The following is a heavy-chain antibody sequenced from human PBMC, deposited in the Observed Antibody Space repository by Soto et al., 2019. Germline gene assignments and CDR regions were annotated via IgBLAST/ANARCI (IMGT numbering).Heavy chain of an antibody. V-gene: IGHV1-8*01. CDR3: ARGGTNYDILTGYYNVSYYMDV. CDR1: GYTFTSYD. Sequence: ASVKVSCKASGYTFTSYDINWVRQATGQGLEWMGWMNPNSGNTGYAQKFQGRVTMTRNTSISAAYMELSSLRSEDTAVYYCARGGTNYDILTGYYNVSYYMDVWGKGTTVTVSS. CDR2: MNPNSGNT. J-gene: IGHJ6*03. D-gene: IGHD3-9*01.